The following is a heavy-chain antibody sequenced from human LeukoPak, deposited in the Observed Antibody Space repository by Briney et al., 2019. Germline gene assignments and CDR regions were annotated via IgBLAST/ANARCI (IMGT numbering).Heavy chain of an antibody. CDR3: ARGRTYYYYYYMDV. V-gene: IGHV1-2*02. D-gene: IGHD1-1*01. CDR2: INPNSGGT. Sequence: ASVKVSCKASGYTFTGYYMHWGRQAPGQGLGWMGWINPNSGGTNYAQKFQGRVTMTRDTSISTAYMELSRLRSDDTAVYYCARGRTYYYYYYMDVWGKGTTVTVSS. J-gene: IGHJ6*03. CDR1: GYTFTGYY.